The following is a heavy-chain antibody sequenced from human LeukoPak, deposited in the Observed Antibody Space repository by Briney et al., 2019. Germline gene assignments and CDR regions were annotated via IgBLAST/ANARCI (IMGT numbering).Heavy chain of an antibody. CDR1: GYNFTNYW. V-gene: IGHV5-51*01. D-gene: IGHD3-22*01. Sequence: GESLKISRKASGYNFTNYWIGWVRQMPGKGLEWMGIIDPSDSKSTYSPSFQGQVTISADKSIRTAYVQWRSLKASDTAMYYCASGPYYDSSGYRRIWYFDLWGRGTLVTVSS. CDR2: IDPSDSKS. J-gene: IGHJ2*01. CDR3: ASGPYYDSSGYRRIWYFDL.